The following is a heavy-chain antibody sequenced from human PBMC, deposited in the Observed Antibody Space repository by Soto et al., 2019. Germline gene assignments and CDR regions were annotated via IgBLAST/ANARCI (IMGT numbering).Heavy chain of an antibody. CDR2: ISGSGGST. Sequence: GGSLRLSCAASGFTFSSYSMSWVRQAPGKGLEWVSAISGSGGSTYYADSVKGRFTISRDNSKNTLYLQMNSLRAEDTAVYYCAKDRGYDFWSGEFDYWGQATLVTVSS. J-gene: IGHJ4*02. CDR1: GFTFSSYS. CDR3: AKDRGYDFWSGEFDY. D-gene: IGHD3-3*01. V-gene: IGHV3-23*01.